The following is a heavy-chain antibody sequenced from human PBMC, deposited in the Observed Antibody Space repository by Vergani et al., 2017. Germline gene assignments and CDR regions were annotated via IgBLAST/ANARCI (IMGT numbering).Heavy chain of an antibody. V-gene: IGHV1-2*02. CDR3: ARVGTSSNRDYFDY. D-gene: IGHD2-2*01. CDR2: INPNSGGP. J-gene: IGHJ4*02. Sequence: QVQLVQSGAEVKKPGASVKVSCKASGYTFTDYFMHWVRQAPGQGLEWMGWINPNSGGPNYAQKFQGRVPMTRDTSIRTAYMELSNLRSDDTAVYYCARVGTSSNRDYFDYWGQGALVTVSS. CDR1: GYTFTDYF.